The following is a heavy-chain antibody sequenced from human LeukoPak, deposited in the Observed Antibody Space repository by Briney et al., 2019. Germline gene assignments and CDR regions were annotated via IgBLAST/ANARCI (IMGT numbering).Heavy chain of an antibody. Sequence: GGSLRLSCAASGFTFSDYWVTWVRQAPGKGLEWVANINQDGSEYFYVDSVKGRFTISRDNAESSLYLQMNGLRAEDTAVYFCASGYCSGGGCYLRHFQHWGQGTLVTVSS. D-gene: IGHD2-15*01. CDR2: INQDGSEY. V-gene: IGHV3-7*01. J-gene: IGHJ1*01. CDR3: ASGYCSGGGCYLRHFQH. CDR1: GFTFSDYW.